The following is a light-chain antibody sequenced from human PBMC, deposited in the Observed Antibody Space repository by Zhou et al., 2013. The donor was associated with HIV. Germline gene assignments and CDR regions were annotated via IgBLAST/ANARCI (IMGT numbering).Light chain of an antibody. Sequence: AIQLTQSPSSLSASVGDRVTITCRASQGISSALAWYQQKPGKAPKLLIYDASSLESGVPSRFSGSGFGTDFTLTISSLQPEDFATYYCQQFNNYPLTFGRRD. V-gene: IGKV1D-13*01. J-gene: IGKJ4*01. CDR3: QQFNNYPLT. CDR1: QGISSA. CDR2: DAS.